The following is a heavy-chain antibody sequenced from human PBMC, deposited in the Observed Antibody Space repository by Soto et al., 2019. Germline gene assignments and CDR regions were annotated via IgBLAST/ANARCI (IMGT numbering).Heavy chain of an antibody. CDR1: GFIFSNYG. Sequence: QVQLVESGGGVVQPGRSLRLTCAASGFIFSNYGMHWVRQAPGNGLEWVALISYDGSNNYYADSVKGRFTIARDNSQNTLYLHMNNLRPEDTAGYYCAREGVWFGESYFDFWGQGTLVTVSS. D-gene: IGHD3-10*01. J-gene: IGHJ4*02. V-gene: IGHV3-30*03. CDR2: ISYDGSNN. CDR3: AREGVWFGESYFDF.